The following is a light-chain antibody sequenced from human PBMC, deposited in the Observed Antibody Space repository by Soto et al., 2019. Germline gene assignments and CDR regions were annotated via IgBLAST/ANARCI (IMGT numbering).Light chain of an antibody. CDR2: GAS. J-gene: IGKJ4*01. V-gene: IGKV3-20*01. Sequence: EIVLTQSPGTLSLSPGERVTLSCRASESVSTNLAWYQQKAGQAPRLLIYGASSRATGIPDRFSGSGSGTDFTLTINRLEPEDFAVYYCEQYDKSITFGGGTKVDIK. CDR3: EQYDKSIT. CDR1: ESVSTN.